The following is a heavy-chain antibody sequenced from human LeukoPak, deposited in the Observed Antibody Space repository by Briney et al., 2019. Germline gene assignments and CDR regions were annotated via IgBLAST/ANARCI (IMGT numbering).Heavy chain of an antibody. V-gene: IGHV1-18*01. CDR3: ARVGNGASWPWEWFDP. CDR2: ISAYNLNT. D-gene: IGHD1-26*01. CDR1: GYTFNDYA. J-gene: IGHJ5*02. Sequence: ASVKVSCKASGYTFNDYAITWVRQAPGQGLEWMGWISAYNLNTNYAQNLQGRVTKTIDRSTTTAYMELRRLRFDDTAMYYCARVGNGASWPWEWFDPWGQGTLVTVSS.